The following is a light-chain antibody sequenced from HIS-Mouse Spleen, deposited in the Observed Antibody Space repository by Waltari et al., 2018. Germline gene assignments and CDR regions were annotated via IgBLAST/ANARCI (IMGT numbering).Light chain of an antibody. CDR2: KAS. CDR1: QSISSW. J-gene: IGKJ2*01. V-gene: IGKV1-5*03. Sequence: DIQMTQSPSTLSASVGARVTITCRASQSISSWLAWYQQKPGKAPKPLIYKASSLESGVPSRFSGSGSGTEVTLTISSLQPDDFATYYCQQYNSYSMYTFGQGTKLGIK. CDR3: QQYNSYSMYT.